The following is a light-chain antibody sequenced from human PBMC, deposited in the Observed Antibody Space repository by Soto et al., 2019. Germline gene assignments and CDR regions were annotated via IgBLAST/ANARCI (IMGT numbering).Light chain of an antibody. CDR3: SSFKV. CDR2: DVS. J-gene: IGLJ1*01. V-gene: IGLV2-14*03. CDR1: SSDVGGYNY. Sequence: QSALTQPASVSGSPGQSITISCTGTSSDVGGYNYVSWYQQHPGKAPKLMIYDVSNRPSGVSNRFSGSKSGDTASLTISGLQAEDEADYYCSSFKVFGTGTKVTVL.